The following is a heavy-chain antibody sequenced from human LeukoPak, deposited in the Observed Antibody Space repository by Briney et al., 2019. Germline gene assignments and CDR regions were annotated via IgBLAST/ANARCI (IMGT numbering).Heavy chain of an antibody. CDR1: GFTFSTYR. CDR3: ATDCSSTSCEAFVDY. J-gene: IGHJ4*02. Sequence: GGSLRLSCAASGFTFSTYRMSWVRQAPGKGLEWVANIKQDGSEKHYVDSVKGRFTISRDNAKNSLYLQMSSLRAEDTAVYYCATDCSSTSCEAFVDYWGQGTLVTVSS. V-gene: IGHV3-7*01. CDR2: IKQDGSEK. D-gene: IGHD2-2*01.